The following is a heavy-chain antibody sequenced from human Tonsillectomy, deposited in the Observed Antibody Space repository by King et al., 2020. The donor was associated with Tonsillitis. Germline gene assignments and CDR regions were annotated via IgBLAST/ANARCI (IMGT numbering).Heavy chain of an antibody. CDR1: GFTFRKYT. D-gene: IGHD3-9*01. Sequence: VQLVESGGGLVKPGGSLRLSCAASGFTFRKYTMHWVRQAPGKGLEWVSSISSGSSYINYADSVRGRFTISRDNAKNSLYLQMNSLRAEDTAVYYCARVTYDILTGYYIDYVDYWGQGTLVTVSS. J-gene: IGHJ4*02. CDR2: ISSGSSYI. CDR3: ARVTYDILTGYYIDYVDY. V-gene: IGHV3-21*01.